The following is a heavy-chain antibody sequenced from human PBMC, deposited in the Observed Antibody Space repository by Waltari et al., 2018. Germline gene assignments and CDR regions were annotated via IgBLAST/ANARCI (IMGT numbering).Heavy chain of an antibody. V-gene: IGHV1-3*01. Sequence: QVQLVQSGAEVKKPGASVKVSCKASGYTFTSYAIHWVRQAPGQRLEWMGWIDAGNGNTKYSQKFQGRVTITRDTSASTAYMELSSLRSEDTAVYYCARGIAARESDYWGQGTLVTVSS. CDR3: ARGIAARESDY. CDR1: GYTFTSYA. D-gene: IGHD6-6*01. J-gene: IGHJ4*02. CDR2: IDAGNGNT.